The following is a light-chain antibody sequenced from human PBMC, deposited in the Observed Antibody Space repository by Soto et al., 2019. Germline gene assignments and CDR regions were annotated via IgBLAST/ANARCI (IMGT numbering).Light chain of an antibody. V-gene: IGKV3-20*01. CDR2: AAS. Sequence: EIVLAQSPGTLSLSPGQRATLSCRASQSVSRDYVAWYQHKPGQAPRLLIYAASSRPSGIPDRFGGSGSGTDFPLPISRLEPEDFALYYCQQYGSSPLTFGGGTRVEFK. J-gene: IGKJ4*01. CDR1: QSVSRDY. CDR3: QQYGSSPLT.